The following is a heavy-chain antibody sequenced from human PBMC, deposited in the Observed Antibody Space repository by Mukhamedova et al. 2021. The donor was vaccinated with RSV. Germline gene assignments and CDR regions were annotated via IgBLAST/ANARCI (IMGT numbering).Heavy chain of an antibody. D-gene: IGHD2/OR15-2a*01. V-gene: IGHV3-23*01. CDR3: AKRGAAGCNSITCYFDY. CDR2: IGGGGGST. Sequence: GLEWVSAIGGGGGSTYYADSVKGRFTISSDNSNNILSLQLSSLRAEDTAVYYCAKRGAAGCNSITCYFDYWGQGTLVTVSS. J-gene: IGHJ4*02.